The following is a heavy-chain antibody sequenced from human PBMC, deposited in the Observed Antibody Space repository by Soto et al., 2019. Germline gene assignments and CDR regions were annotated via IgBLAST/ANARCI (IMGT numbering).Heavy chain of an antibody. J-gene: IGHJ6*04. CDR2: LWYDGSNQ. CDR1: GFNLGRYG. D-gene: IGHD6-13*01. CDR3: ARDLGGAGAFIYYAMDV. V-gene: IGHV3-33*01. Sequence: GXSLRLSCAASGFNLGRYGMNWVRQAPGKGVEWGAALWYDGSNQQYVDSVKGRFTISRDNSKNTLDLQMNNLRVEDTAVYYCARDLGGAGAFIYYAMDVCGEGTTVTXSS.